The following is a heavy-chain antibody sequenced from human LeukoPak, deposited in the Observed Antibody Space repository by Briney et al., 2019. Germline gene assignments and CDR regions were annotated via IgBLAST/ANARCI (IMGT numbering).Heavy chain of an antibody. CDR3: PRGPYGASISKWFDP. Sequence: PSETLSLTCTVSGDSIRGYSWSWIRQPPGGGLEWIGYIYYSGDTAYNPSLKSRVTMSVDTSKNQLSLKLTSVTTADTAVYYCPRGPYGASISKWFDPWGQGTLVIVSS. D-gene: IGHD4/OR15-4a*01. CDR1: GDSIRGYS. CDR2: IYYSGDT. V-gene: IGHV4-59*01. J-gene: IGHJ5*02.